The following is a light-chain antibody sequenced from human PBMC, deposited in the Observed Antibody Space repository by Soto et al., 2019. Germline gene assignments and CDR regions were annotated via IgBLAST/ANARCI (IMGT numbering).Light chain of an antibody. CDR3: SSYTSSSTLLV. J-gene: IGLJ2*01. CDR2: EVS. V-gene: IGLV2-14*01. Sequence: QSALTQPASVSGSPGQSITISRTGTSSDVGGYNYVSWYQRHPGKAPKLMIYEVSNRPSGVSNRFSGSKSGNTASLTISGLQAEDEADYYCSSYTSSSTLLVFGGGTKLTVL. CDR1: SSDVGGYNY.